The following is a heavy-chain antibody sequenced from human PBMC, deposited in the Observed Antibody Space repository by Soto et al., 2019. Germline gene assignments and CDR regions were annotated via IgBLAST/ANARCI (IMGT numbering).Heavy chain of an antibody. CDR1: GYTFTSYD. V-gene: IGHV1-8*01. CDR3: ARGGGSDYYYYGMDV. CDR2: MNPNSGNT. Sequence: GASVKVSCKASGYTFTSYDINWVRQATGQGLEWMGWMNPNSGNTGYAQKFQGRVTMTRNTSISTAYMELSSLRSEDTAVCYCARGGGSDYYYYGMDVWGQGTTVTVYS. J-gene: IGHJ6*02.